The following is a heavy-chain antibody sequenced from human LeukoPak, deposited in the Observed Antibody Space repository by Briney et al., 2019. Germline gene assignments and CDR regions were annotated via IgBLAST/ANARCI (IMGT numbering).Heavy chain of an antibody. CDR1: GYTFTSYY. V-gene: IGHV1-46*01. Sequence: GASVKVSCKASGYTFTSYYVHWVRQAPGQGLEWMGIINPSGGSTSYAQKFQGRVTMTRDTSTSTVYMELSRLRAEDTAVYYCARRVVVVPAAPTPGDNWFDRWGQGTLVTVSS. CDR3: ARRVVVVPAAPTPGDNWFDR. D-gene: IGHD2-2*01. J-gene: IGHJ5*02. CDR2: INPSGGST.